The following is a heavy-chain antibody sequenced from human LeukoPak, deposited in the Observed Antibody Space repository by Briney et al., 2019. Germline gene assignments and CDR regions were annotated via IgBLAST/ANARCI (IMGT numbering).Heavy chain of an antibody. J-gene: IGHJ6*04. V-gene: IGHV4-34*01. Sequence: SETLSLTCAVSGGSFSGYYWSWIRQPPGKGLEWIGEINHSGSTNYNPSLKSRVTISVDTSKNRFSLKLSSVTAADTAVYYCARGRIVVVPAAMAYYYYGMDVWGKGTTVTVSS. CDR1: GGSFSGYY. CDR3: ARGRIVVVPAAMAYYYYGMDV. D-gene: IGHD2-2*01. CDR2: INHSGST.